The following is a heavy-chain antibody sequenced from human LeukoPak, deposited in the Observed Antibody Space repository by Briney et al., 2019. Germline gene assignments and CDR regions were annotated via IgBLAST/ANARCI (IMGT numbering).Heavy chain of an antibody. V-gene: IGHV3-48*03. CDR3: ARDILTKQAYSGYDN. D-gene: IGHD5-12*01. CDR2: ISSGGSTI. Sequence: PGGSLRLSCAASGFTLSSYEMNWVRQAPGKGLEWVSYISSGGSTIYYADSVKGRFTISRDNAKNSLYLQMNSLRAEDTAVYYCARDILTKQAYSGYDNWGQGTLVTVSS. J-gene: IGHJ4*02. CDR1: GFTLSSYE.